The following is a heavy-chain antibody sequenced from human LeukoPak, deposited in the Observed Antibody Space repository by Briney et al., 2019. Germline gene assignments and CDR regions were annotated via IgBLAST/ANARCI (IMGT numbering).Heavy chain of an antibody. Sequence: SETLSLTCTVSGGSISSYYWIWLRQPPGKGLEWIGYIYYSGSTNYNPSLKSRVTISVDTSKNQFSLKLSSVTAADTAVYYCAGASYDSSGVHWGQGTLVTVSS. CDR3: AGASYDSSGVH. J-gene: IGHJ4*02. D-gene: IGHD3-22*01. V-gene: IGHV4-59*01. CDR1: GGSISSYY. CDR2: IYYSGST.